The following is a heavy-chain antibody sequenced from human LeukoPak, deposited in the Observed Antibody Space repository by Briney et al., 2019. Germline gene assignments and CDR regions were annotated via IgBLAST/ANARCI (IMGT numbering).Heavy chain of an antibody. V-gene: IGHV1-69*05. CDR3: ARDQSSAAQRGWFDP. J-gene: IGHJ5*02. D-gene: IGHD6-13*01. CDR2: IIPIFGTA. CDR1: GGTFSSYA. Sequence: SVKVSCKASGGTFSSYAISWVRQAPGQGLEWMGGIIPIFGTANYAQKFQGRVTITTDESTSTAYMELSSLRSEDTAVYYCARDQSSAAQRGWFDPWGQGTLVTVS.